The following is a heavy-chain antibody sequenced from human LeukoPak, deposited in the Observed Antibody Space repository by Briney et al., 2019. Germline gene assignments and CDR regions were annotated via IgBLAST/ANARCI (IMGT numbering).Heavy chain of an antibody. D-gene: IGHD6-6*01. V-gene: IGHV4-4*09. CDR2: IYTRGTT. Sequence: SETLSLTCTVSGGSISSYYWSWIRQPPGKGLEWIGYIYTRGTTNYNPSLKSRVTISVDTSKNQFSLKLSSVTAADTAVYYCARRGRAARPNYAFDIWGQGTMVTVSS. J-gene: IGHJ3*02. CDR3: ARRGRAARPNYAFDI. CDR1: GGSISSYY.